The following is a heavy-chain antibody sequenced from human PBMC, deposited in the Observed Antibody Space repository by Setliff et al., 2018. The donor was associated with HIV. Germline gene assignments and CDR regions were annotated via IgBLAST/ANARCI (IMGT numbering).Heavy chain of an antibody. CDR1: GGSFSDYY. J-gene: IGHJ3*02. V-gene: IGHV4-34*01. Sequence: SETLSLICAVYGGSFSDYYWSWIRQPPGKGLEWIGEIYHSGSTIYNPSLKSRVTISVDTSKNQFSLKLSSVTAADTAVYYCARGGPSFYSDTIAFDIWGQGTMVTVSS. D-gene: IGHD3-16*02. CDR2: IYHSGST. CDR3: ARGGPSFYSDTIAFDI.